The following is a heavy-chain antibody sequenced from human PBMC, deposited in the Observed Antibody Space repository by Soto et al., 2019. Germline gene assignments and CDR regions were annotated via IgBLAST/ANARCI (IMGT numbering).Heavy chain of an antibody. CDR1: GCTFSSYW. J-gene: IGHJ6*02. V-gene: IGHV3-7*01. Sequence: PGGSLRLSCAASGCTFSSYWMSWVRQAPGKGLEWVANIKQDGSEKYYVDSVKGRFTISRDNAKNSLYLQMNSLGAEDTAVYYCARVSRYDFWSGYYGMDVWGQGTTVTVSS. D-gene: IGHD3-3*01. CDR3: ARVSRYDFWSGYYGMDV. CDR2: IKQDGSEK.